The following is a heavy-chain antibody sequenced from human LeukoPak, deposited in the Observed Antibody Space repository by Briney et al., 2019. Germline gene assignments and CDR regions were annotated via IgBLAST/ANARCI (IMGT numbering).Heavy chain of an antibody. J-gene: IGHJ5*02. D-gene: IGHD3-10*01. V-gene: IGHV3-11*01. Sequence: GGSLRLSCAASGFTFSDYYMSWIRQAPGKGLEWVSYISSSGSTIYYADSVKGRFTISRDNAKSSLYLQMNSLRAEDTAVYYCARVYGSGSYYRIFWFDPWGQGTLVTVSS. CDR2: ISSSGSTI. CDR1: GFTFSDYY. CDR3: ARVYGSGSYYRIFWFDP.